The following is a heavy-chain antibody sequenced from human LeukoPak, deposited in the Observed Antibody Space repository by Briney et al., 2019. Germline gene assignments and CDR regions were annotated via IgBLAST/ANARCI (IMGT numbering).Heavy chain of an antibody. J-gene: IGHJ3*02. CDR1: GFTVSSNY. Sequence: GGSLRLSCAASGFTVSSNYMSWVRQAPGKGLEWVSVIYSGGSTYYADSVKGRFTISRDNSKNTLYLQMNSLRAEDTAVYYCARDIAYYDILTGYYSGGDIWGQGTMVTVSS. D-gene: IGHD3-9*01. CDR2: IYSGGST. V-gene: IGHV3-53*01. CDR3: ARDIAYYDILTGYYSGGDI.